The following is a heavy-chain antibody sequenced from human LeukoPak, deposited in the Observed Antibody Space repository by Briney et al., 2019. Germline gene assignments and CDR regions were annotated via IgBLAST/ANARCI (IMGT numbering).Heavy chain of an antibody. Sequence: ASVKVSCKASGYTFTSYGISWVRQAPGQGLEWMGGIIPIFGTANYAQKFQGRVTITTDESTSTAYMELSSLRSEDTAVYYCARANTAMVYWYFDLWGRGTLVTVSS. J-gene: IGHJ2*01. CDR1: GYTFTSYG. CDR3: ARANTAMVYWYFDL. D-gene: IGHD5-18*01. V-gene: IGHV1-69*05. CDR2: IIPIFGTA.